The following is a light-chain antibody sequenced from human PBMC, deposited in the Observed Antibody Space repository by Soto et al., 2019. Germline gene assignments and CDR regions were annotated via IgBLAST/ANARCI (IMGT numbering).Light chain of an antibody. Sequence: IQMTQSPSTLSGSVGDRVTITCRASQGISNYLAWYQQKPGKAPQLLIYEASSLESGVPSRFSGSGSGTEFTLTIGGLQPDDFATYYCQQFNSYPITFGQGTRLEIK. J-gene: IGKJ5*01. V-gene: IGKV1-13*02. CDR3: QQFNSYPIT. CDR1: QGISNY. CDR2: EAS.